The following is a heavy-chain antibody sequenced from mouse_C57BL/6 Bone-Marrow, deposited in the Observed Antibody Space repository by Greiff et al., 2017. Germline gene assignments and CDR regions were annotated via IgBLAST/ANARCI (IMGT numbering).Heavy chain of an antibody. CDR2: IDPSDSYT. V-gene: IGHV1-69*01. D-gene: IGHD1-1*01. CDR3: ARDYADAMDD. Sequence: QVQLQQPGAELVMPGASVKLSCKASGYTFTSYWMHWVKQRPGQGLEWIGEIDPSDSYTNYNQKFTGKSTLTVDKSSSTAYMQLSSLTSEDSAVYYCARDYADAMDDWGQGTSVTVSS. CDR1: GYTFTSYW. J-gene: IGHJ4*01.